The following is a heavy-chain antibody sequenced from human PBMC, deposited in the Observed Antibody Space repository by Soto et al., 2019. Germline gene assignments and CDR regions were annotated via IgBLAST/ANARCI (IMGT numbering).Heavy chain of an antibody. CDR2: ISAYNGNT. CDR1: GDSLTSYC. D-gene: IGHD5-12*01. CDR3: ATVPPYSGYDGWWFDP. V-gene: IGHV1-18*01. Sequence: ASVEVRCKASGDSLTSYCIRCVRQAQRQGLEWMGWISAYNGNTNYAQKLQGRVTMTTDTSTSTAYMELRSLRSDDTAVYYCATVPPYSGYDGWWFDPWGQGTLVTVSS. J-gene: IGHJ5*02.